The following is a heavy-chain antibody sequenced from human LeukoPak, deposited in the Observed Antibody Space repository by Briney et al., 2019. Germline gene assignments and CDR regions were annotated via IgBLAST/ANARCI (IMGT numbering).Heavy chain of an antibody. CDR1: GGSISSYY. Sequence: PSETLSLTCTVSGGSISSYYWSWIRQPPGKGLEWIGYIYYSGSTNYNPSLKSRVTISVDTSKNQFSLKLSSVTAADTAVYYCARGERGYSGYDYDWFDPWGQGTLVTVSS. J-gene: IGHJ5*02. D-gene: IGHD5-12*01. V-gene: IGHV4-59*01. CDR2: IYYSGST. CDR3: ARGERGYSGYDYDWFDP.